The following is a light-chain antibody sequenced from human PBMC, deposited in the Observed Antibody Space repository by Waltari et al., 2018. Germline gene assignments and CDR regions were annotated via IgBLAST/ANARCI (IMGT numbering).Light chain of an antibody. V-gene: IGLV2-11*01. CDR1: SSDVGGYNF. CDR3: CSYAGSSRAV. Sequence: QSALTQPRSVSGSPGQSVTISCTGTSSDVGGYNFVSWYQQRPGKAPQLMIYDVSQRPPGVPDRLSGSKSGNTASLTISGLQAEDEANYYCCSYAGSSRAVFGGGTKLTVL. CDR2: DVS. J-gene: IGLJ2*01.